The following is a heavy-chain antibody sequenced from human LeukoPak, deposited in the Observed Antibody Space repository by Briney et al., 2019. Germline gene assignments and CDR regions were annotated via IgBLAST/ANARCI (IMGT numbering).Heavy chain of an antibody. CDR3: AKDQYSSSYYFDY. CDR2: ISSSGNTI. J-gene: IGHJ4*02. D-gene: IGHD6-6*01. V-gene: IGHV3-48*03. Sequence: PGGSLRLSCTASGFIFRNYEMKWVRQAPGKGLEWVSHISSSGNTISYAASVKGRFSISRDNAKNSLYLQMSSLRAEDTAVYYCAKDQYSSSYYFDYWGQGTLVTVSS. CDR1: GFIFRNYE.